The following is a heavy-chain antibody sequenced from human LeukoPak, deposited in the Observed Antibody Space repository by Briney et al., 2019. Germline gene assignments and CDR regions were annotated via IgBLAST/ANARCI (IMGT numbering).Heavy chain of an antibody. D-gene: IGHD4-17*01. Sequence: GGSLRLSCAASGFTFSNHAMNWVRQAPGKGLEWVSGVSDSGTMTYYARSVKGRFTISRDNSKNTLYLQMNSLRAEDTAIYYCAKYSRYDYVGQIDYWGQGTLVTVSS. CDR1: GFTFSNHA. J-gene: IGHJ4*02. CDR2: VSDSGTMT. V-gene: IGHV3-23*01. CDR3: AKYSRYDYVGQIDY.